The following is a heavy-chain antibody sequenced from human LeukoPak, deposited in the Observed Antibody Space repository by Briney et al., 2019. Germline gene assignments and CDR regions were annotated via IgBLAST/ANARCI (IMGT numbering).Heavy chain of an antibody. Sequence: GGSLRLSCAASGFTFSSYGMHWVRQAPGKGLEWVAFIRYDGSNKYYADSVKGRFTISRDNSKNTLYLQMNSLRAEDTSVYYCARDHYDFGGGQTGIDPWGRGPLVTVSS. CDR2: IRYDGSNK. V-gene: IGHV3-30*02. CDR1: GFTFSSYG. D-gene: IGHD3-3*01. J-gene: IGHJ5*02. CDR3: ARDHYDFGGGQTGIDP.